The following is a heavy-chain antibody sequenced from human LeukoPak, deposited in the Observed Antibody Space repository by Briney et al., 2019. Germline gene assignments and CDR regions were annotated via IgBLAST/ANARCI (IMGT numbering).Heavy chain of an antibody. Sequence: SETLSLTCTVSGASITNDDYYWSWIRQHPGKGLEWIGYIYFSGSTYYNPTLKSRASVSVNTSKSQFSLRLTSVTAADTAVYYCARRAPFSNWFDPWGQGTLVIVSS. V-gene: IGHV4-31*03. CDR1: GASITNDDYY. J-gene: IGHJ5*02. D-gene: IGHD2-2*01. CDR3: ARRAPFSNWFDP. CDR2: IYFSGST.